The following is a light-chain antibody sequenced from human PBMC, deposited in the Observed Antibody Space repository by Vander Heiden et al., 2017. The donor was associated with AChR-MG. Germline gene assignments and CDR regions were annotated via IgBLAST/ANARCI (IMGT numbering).Light chain of an antibody. J-gene: IGKJ2*01. Sequence: IPMTQSPSTLSASARDRVTITCQASQDISNYLNWYQQKPGKAPKLLIYDASNLETGVPARFSGSGSGTDFTFTISSLQPEDIATYYCQQYGNRPLRYTFGQGTKLEIK. V-gene: IGKV1-33*01. CDR1: QDISNY. CDR2: DAS. CDR3: QQYGNRPLRYT.